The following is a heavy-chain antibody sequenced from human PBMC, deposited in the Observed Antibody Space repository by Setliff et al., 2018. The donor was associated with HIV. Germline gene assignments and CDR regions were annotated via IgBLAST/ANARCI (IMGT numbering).Heavy chain of an antibody. CDR1: GDPINSHY. Sequence: TSETLSLTCTVSGDPINSHYWSWIRQPPGEGLEWFGHISYNEYTNYNPSLKSRVTISLDTSKKPFSLDLYSVTAADTAVYYCARAHNSGTLHAFDLWGQGTKVTVSS. D-gene: IGHD1-26*01. V-gene: IGHV4-59*11. CDR3: ARAHNSGTLHAFDL. J-gene: IGHJ3*01. CDR2: ISYNEYT.